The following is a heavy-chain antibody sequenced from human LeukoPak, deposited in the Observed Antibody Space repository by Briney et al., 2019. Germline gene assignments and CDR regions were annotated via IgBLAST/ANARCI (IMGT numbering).Heavy chain of an antibody. J-gene: IGHJ4*02. CDR2: IWYDGSNE. Sequence: GRSLRLSCAASGFTFSSYGMHWVRQAPGEGLEWVAVIWYDGSNEYYADSVKGRFTISRDNSKNTLYLQMNSLRAEDTAVYYCARGGPNAFDYWGQGTLVTVSS. CDR1: GFTFSSYG. V-gene: IGHV3-33*01. CDR3: ARGGPNAFDY.